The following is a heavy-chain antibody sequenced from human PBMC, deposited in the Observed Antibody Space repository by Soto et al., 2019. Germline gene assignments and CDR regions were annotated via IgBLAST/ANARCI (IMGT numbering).Heavy chain of an antibody. CDR3: ARTLPNRQLFDS. CDR2: IYNSGRY. D-gene: IGHD1-1*01. V-gene: IGHV4-59*01. CDR1: GGFI. J-gene: IGHJ4*02. Sequence: SETLSLTCTVAGGFIWGWIRQSPDKGLEWIGYIYNSGRYNYNPSLESRLTISIDTTKNQFSLRLASVTAADTAVYYCARTLPNRQLFDSWSQGTLVTVSS.